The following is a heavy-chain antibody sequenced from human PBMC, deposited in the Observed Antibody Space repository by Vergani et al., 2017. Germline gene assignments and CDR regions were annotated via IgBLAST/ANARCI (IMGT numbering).Heavy chain of an antibody. V-gene: IGHV1-69*01. J-gene: IGHJ5*02. CDR3: ARGGVGITSSTSWFDP. Sequence: QVQLVQSGAEVKKPGSSVKVSCKASGGTFSSYAISWVRPAPGQGLEWMGGIIPIFGTANYAQKFQGRVTIAADESTSTAYMELSSLRSEDTAVYSCARGGVGITSSTSWFDPWGQGTLVTVSS. D-gene: IGHD3-16*01. CDR2: IIPIFGTA. CDR1: GGTFSSYA.